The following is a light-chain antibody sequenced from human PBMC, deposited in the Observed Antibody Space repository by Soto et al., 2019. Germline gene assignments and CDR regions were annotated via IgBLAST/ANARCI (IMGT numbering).Light chain of an antibody. CDR1: QYVSSSY. Sequence: EIVLTQSPGTLSLSPGERATLSCRASQYVSSSYLAWYQRKAGQAPRLLIFGASSRATGIPDRFSDSGSGTDFTLTISRLEPEDFAVYYCQQYGSSPWTFGQGTKVEIK. CDR3: QQYGSSPWT. J-gene: IGKJ1*01. CDR2: GAS. V-gene: IGKV3-20*01.